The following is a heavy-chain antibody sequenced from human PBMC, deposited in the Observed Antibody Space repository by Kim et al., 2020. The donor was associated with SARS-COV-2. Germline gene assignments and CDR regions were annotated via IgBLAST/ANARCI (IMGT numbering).Heavy chain of an antibody. V-gene: IGHV2-70*01. D-gene: IGHD3-3*01. CDR1: GFSLSTSGMC. Sequence: SGPTLVHPTQTLTLTCTFSGFSLSTSGMCVSWIRQPPGKALEWLALIDWDDDKYYSTSLKTRLTISKDTSKNQVVLTMTNMDPVDTATYYCARTSQYYDFWSGYSYYFDYWGQGTLVTVSS. CDR2: IDWDDDK. CDR3: ARTSQYYDFWSGYSYYFDY. J-gene: IGHJ4*02.